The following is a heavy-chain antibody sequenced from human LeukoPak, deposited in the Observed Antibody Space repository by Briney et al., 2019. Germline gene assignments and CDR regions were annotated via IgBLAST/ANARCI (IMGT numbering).Heavy chain of an antibody. CDR2: INHSGST. Sequence: SETLSLTCAVYGGSFSGYYWSWIRQPPGKGLEWIGEINHSGSTNYNPSLKSRVTISVDTSKNQFSLKLSSVTAADTAVYYCASTKMKVGAIAFDIWGQGTMVTVSS. J-gene: IGHJ3*02. D-gene: IGHD1-26*01. V-gene: IGHV4-34*01. CDR1: GGSFSGYY. CDR3: ASTKMKVGAIAFDI.